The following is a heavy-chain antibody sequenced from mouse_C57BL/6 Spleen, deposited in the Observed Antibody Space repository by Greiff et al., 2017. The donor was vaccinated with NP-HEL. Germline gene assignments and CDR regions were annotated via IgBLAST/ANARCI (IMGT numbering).Heavy chain of an antibody. J-gene: IGHJ3*01. CDR2: IDPANGNT. V-gene: IGHV14-3*01. CDR3: ARSYYDYDPWFAY. Sequence: EVKLVESVAELVRPGASVKLSCTASGFNIKNTYMHWVKQRPEQGLEWIGRIDPANGNTKYAPKFQGKATITADTSSNTAYLQLSSLTSEDTAIYYCARSYYDYDPWFAYWGQGTLVTVSA. D-gene: IGHD2-4*01. CDR1: GFNIKNTY.